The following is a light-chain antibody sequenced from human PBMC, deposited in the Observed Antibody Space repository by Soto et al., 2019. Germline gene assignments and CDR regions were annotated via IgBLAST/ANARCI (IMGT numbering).Light chain of an antibody. Sequence: QAVVTQPPSASGTPGQRVTISCSGSTSNIETILVYWFQQLPGAAPKLLIYRNDQRPSGVPDRFSGSKSGASASLAISGLRSEDEADYYCAAWDDSLSGWVFGGGTKLTVL. V-gene: IGLV1-47*01. CDR1: TSNIETIL. CDR3: AAWDDSLSGWV. J-gene: IGLJ3*02. CDR2: RND.